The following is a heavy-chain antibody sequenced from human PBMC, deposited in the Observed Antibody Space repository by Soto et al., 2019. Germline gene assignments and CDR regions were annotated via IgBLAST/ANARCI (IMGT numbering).Heavy chain of an antibody. CDR1: GFTFSDHY. CDR2: TRNKANSYTT. D-gene: IGHD1-1*01. J-gene: IGHJ3*02. Sequence: EVQLVESGGGLVQPGGSLRLSCAASGFTFSDHYMDWVRQAPGKGLEWVGRTRNKANSYTTEYAASVKGRFTISRDDSKNSLYLQMNSLKTEDTAVYYCATVSGGRTPRPDGDAFDIWGQGTMVTVSS. CDR3: ATVSGGRTPRPDGDAFDI. V-gene: IGHV3-72*01.